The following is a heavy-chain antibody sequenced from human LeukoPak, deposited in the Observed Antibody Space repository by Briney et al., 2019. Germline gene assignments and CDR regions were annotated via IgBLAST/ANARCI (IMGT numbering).Heavy chain of an antibody. V-gene: IGHV3-23*01. Sequence: PGGSLRLSCAASGFTFSSYAMSWVRQAPGKGLEWVSVISYSGGSANYADSVKGRFTISRDNSKNTLYLQMNSLRAEDTAVYYCVKGHRSSGGCYYDYWGQGTLVTVSS. J-gene: IGHJ4*02. CDR1: GFTFSSYA. CDR3: VKGHRSSGGCYYDY. CDR2: ISYSGGSA. D-gene: IGHD2-15*01.